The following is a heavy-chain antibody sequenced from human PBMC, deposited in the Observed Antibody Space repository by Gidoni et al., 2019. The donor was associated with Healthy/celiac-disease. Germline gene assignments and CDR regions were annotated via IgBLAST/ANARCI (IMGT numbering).Heavy chain of an antibody. J-gene: IGHJ4*02. D-gene: IGHD6-19*01. CDR1: GGSFSGYY. CDR2: INHRGST. CDR3: ARRGYSSGWYIPGLDY. V-gene: IGHV4-34*01. Sequence: QVQLQQWGAGLLKPSVTLSLTCAVYGGSFSGYYWRWLRQPPGKGLEWIGEINHRGSTKYNPSLKRRVTISVDTSKNQFSLKLSSVTAADTAVYYCARRGYSSGWYIPGLDYWGQGTLVTVSS.